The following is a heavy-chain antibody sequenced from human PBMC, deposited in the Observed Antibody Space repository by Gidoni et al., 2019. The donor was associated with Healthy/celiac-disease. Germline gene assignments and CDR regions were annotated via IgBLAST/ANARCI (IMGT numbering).Heavy chain of an antibody. Sequence: QVQLVQSGAEVKKPGAAVKVSCEVSGYTLTELSMHWVRQAPGKGLEWLGCFDPEDCETTYAQKFQGRVTMTEDTSTDTAYMELSSLRSEDTAVYYCATDRYGWFDPWGQGTLVTVSS. CDR2: FDPEDCET. J-gene: IGHJ5*02. D-gene: IGHD3-16*01. CDR3: ATDRYGWFDP. CDR1: GYTLTELS. V-gene: IGHV1-24*01.